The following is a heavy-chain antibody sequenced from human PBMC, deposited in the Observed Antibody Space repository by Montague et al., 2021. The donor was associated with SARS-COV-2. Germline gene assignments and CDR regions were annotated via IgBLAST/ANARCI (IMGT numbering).Heavy chain of an antibody. CDR2: IFYSGYT. J-gene: IGHJ5*02. CDR1: GGSFTSFY. Sequence: SETLSLTCTLSGGSFTSFYWSWVRQAPGRGLECTGFIFYSGYTNYSPSLKSRVIIFLDASRNELSLQLTSVTAADTAVYYCARTKRGLIAATPVYSFDPWGQGTLVTVSS. V-gene: IGHV4-59*08. D-gene: IGHD2-15*01. CDR3: ARTKRGLIAATPVYSFDP.